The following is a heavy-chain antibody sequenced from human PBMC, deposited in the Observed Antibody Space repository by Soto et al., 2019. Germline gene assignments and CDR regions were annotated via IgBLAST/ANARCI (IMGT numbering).Heavy chain of an antibody. D-gene: IGHD4-4*01. Sequence: GGSLRLSCAASGFTFSSYSMNWVRQSPGKGLEWVSSISSSSSYIYYADSVKGRFTISRDNAKNSLYLQMNSPRAEDTAVYYCARYHYSKPYYYGMDVWGQGTTVTVSS. CDR2: ISSSSSYI. CDR1: GFTFSSYS. V-gene: IGHV3-21*01. CDR3: ARYHYSKPYYYGMDV. J-gene: IGHJ6*02.